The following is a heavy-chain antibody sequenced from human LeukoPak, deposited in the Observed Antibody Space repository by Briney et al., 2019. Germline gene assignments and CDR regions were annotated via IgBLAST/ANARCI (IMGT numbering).Heavy chain of an antibody. CDR1: GGSISSYY. CDR3: ARRGPDSSGLLWRYYFDY. Sequence: PSETLSLTCTVSGGSISSYYWSWIRQPPGKGLEWIGYIYYSGSTNYNPSLKSRVTISVDTSKNQFSLKLSSVTAADTAVYYCARRGPDSSGLLWRYYFDYWGQGTLVTVSS. V-gene: IGHV4-59*01. CDR2: IYYSGST. D-gene: IGHD3-22*01. J-gene: IGHJ4*02.